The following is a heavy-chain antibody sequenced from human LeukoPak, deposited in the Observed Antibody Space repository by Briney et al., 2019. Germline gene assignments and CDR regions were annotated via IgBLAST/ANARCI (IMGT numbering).Heavy chain of an antibody. CDR3: ARDEHGDFQGFDY. Sequence: ASVKVSCKASGYTFTSHDVNWLRQATGQGLEWLGWMNPNSGHTGFAQKFQGRVTMTRDTSISTAYMELSSLRSEDTAVYYCARDEHGDFQGFDYWGQGTRVTVSS. D-gene: IGHD4-17*01. V-gene: IGHV1-8*01. CDR1: GYTFTSHD. CDR2: MNPNSGHT. J-gene: IGHJ4*02.